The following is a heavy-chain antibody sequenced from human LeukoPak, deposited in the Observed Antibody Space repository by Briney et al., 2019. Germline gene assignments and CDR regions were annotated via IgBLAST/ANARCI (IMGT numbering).Heavy chain of an antibody. CDR3: ARGESSASNWFDP. CDR1: GGSISSYY. V-gene: IGHV4-59*01. J-gene: IGHJ5*02. Sequence: PSETLSLTCTVSGGSISSYYWSWIRQPPGKGLEWIGYIYYSGSTNYNPSLKSRVTISVDTSKNQFSLKLSSVTAADTAVYYCARGESSASNWFDPWGQGTLVTVSS. D-gene: IGHD3-22*01. CDR2: IYYSGST.